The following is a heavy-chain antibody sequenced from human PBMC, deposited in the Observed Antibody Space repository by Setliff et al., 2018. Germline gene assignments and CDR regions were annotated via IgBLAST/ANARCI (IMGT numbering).Heavy chain of an antibody. D-gene: IGHD3-9*01. CDR1: GYTFISYD. V-gene: IGHV1-18*01. CDR3: ARDRAYYDILTGYYTHDAFDI. CDR2: ISIDDDKT. Sequence: ASVKVSCKASGYTFISYDISWVRQAPGQGLEWMGWISIDDDKTKYAQKFQGRVTMTADTSTSTAYMELSSLRSEDTAVYYCARDRAYYDILTGYYTHDAFDIWGQGTMVTVSS. J-gene: IGHJ3*02.